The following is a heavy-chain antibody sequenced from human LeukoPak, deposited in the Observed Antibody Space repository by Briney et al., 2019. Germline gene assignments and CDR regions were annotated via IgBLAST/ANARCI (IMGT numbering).Heavy chain of an antibody. J-gene: IGHJ4*02. V-gene: IGHV3-23*01. D-gene: IGHD6-13*01. CDR3: AKEGRIAAGTGDYFDY. CDR2: ISANGDTI. Sequence: GGSLRLSCAAYGFTFSIYAMGWVRQAPGKGLEGVSRISANGDTIKYADSVKGRFTISRDNAKNTVLLQMNSLRVDDTAVYYCAKEGRIAAGTGDYFDYWGQGTLVTVSS. CDR1: GFTFSIYA.